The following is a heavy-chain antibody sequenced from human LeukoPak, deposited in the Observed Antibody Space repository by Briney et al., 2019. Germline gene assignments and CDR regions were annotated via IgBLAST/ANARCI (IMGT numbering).Heavy chain of an antibody. CDR3: ARDGRCGGDCYAS. D-gene: IGHD2-21*02. CDR1: GFSYNSYP. CDR2: ISSSTSYI. V-gene: IGHV3-21*01. Sequence: GGSLRLSCAPSGFSYNSYPMNWVRQAPGEGLECVSIISSSTSYIYYADSVKGRFTISRDNAKNALYLQMNSLRVEGTAVYYCARDGRCGGDCYASWGQGTLVTVSS. J-gene: IGHJ4*02.